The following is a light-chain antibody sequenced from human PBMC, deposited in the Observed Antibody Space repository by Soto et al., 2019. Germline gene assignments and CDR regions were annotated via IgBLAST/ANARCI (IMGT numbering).Light chain of an antibody. J-gene: IGKJ1*01. Sequence: EIVLTQSPGTLSLSPGERGTLSCRASQRFGSSNLAWYQQKPGQAPRLLIYSTSSRATGIPDRFSGSGSGTDFTLTISRLEPEDFAVYYCQQYGNSPLTFGQGTKVEIK. V-gene: IGKV3-20*01. CDR1: QRFGSSN. CDR2: STS. CDR3: QQYGNSPLT.